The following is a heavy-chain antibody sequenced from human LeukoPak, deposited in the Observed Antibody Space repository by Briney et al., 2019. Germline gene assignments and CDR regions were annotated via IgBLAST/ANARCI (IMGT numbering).Heavy chain of an antibody. V-gene: IGHV3-21*01. CDR2: ISSSSSYI. Sequence: GGSLRLSCAASGFTFSSYSMNWVRQAPGKGLEWVSSISSSSSYIYYADSVKGRFTISRDNAKNSLYLQMNSLRAEDTAVYYCARGRRDIVVVPAAAASDIWGQGTMVTVSS. J-gene: IGHJ3*02. CDR1: GFTFSSYS. D-gene: IGHD2-2*01. CDR3: ARGRRDIVVVPAAAASDI.